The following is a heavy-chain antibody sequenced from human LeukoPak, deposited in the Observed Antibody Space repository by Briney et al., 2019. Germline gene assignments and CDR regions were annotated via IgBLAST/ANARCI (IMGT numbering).Heavy chain of an antibody. CDR3: ARSYYDFWSGYYTGWYFDY. CDR1: GYTFTSYG. J-gene: IGHJ4*02. D-gene: IGHD3-3*01. CDR2: ISAYNGNT. V-gene: IGHV1-18*01. Sequence: ASVKVSCKASGYTFTSYGISWVRQAPGQGLEWMGWISAYNGNTNYAQKLQGRVTTTTDTSTSTAYMELRSLRSDDTAVYYCARSYYDFWSGYYTGWYFDYWGQGTLVTVSS.